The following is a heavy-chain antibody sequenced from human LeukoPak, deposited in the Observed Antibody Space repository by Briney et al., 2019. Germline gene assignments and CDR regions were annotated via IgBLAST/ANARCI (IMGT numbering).Heavy chain of an antibody. J-gene: IGHJ4*02. CDR2: ISSSSSYI. Sequence: GGSLRLSCAASGFTFSSYSMNWVRQAPGKGLEWVSSISSSSSYIYYADSVKGRFTISRHNSKNTLYLQMNSLRAEDTAVYYCARGDYDYVWGSYFDYWGQGTLVTVSS. CDR3: ARGDYDYVWGSYFDY. CDR1: GFTFSSYS. V-gene: IGHV3-21*04. D-gene: IGHD3-16*01.